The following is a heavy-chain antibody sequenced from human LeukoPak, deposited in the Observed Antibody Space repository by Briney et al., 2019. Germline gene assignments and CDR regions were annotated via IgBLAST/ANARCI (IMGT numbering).Heavy chain of an antibody. D-gene: IGHD3-22*01. CDR1: GFTVSSNY. V-gene: IGHV3-66*01. CDR2: IYSGGST. Sequence: GGSLRLSCAASGFTVSSNYMSWARQAPGKGLEWVSVIYSGGSTYYADSVKGRFTISRDNSKNTLYLQMNSLRAEDTAVYYCARDPNRGYDSSLFDYWGQGTLVTVSS. CDR3: ARDPNRGYDSSLFDY. J-gene: IGHJ4*02.